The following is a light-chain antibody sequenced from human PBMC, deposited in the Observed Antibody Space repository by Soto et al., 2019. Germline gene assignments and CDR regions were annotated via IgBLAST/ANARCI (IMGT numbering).Light chain of an antibody. J-gene: IGKJ1*01. CDR1: ESLVHRDGNTY. V-gene: IGKV2-24*01. CDR3: MQSTQYPRT. Sequence: EIVMTQTPLSSPVTLGQPASISCRSSESLVHRDGNTYLSWLQQRPGQPPRLLIYQISNRFSGVPDRFRGSGAGTEFTLKISRVEAEDVGVYYCMQSTQYPRTFGQGTKVEIK. CDR2: QIS.